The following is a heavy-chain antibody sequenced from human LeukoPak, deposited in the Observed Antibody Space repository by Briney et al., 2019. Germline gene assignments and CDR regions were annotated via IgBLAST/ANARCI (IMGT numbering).Heavy chain of an antibody. CDR1: GYTFTGYS. CDR2: INPKSGGT. D-gene: IGHD2-2*01. Sequence: ASVKVSCKASGYTFTGYSMHWVRQAPGQGLEWLGWINPKSGGTNYAQKFQGRVTTTRDTSISTAYMELSRLGSDDTAVYYCARVEDCSSTSCQYYYYMDAWGKGTTVTVSS. CDR3: ARVEDCSSTSCQYYYYMDA. V-gene: IGHV1-2*02. J-gene: IGHJ6*03.